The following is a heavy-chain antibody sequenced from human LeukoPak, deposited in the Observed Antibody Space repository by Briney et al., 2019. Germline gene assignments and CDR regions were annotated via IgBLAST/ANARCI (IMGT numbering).Heavy chain of an antibody. CDR3: AREATVTAYAGGAFGY. Sequence: ASVTVSCKASGYTFTSYYMHWVRQAPGQGLEWMGIINPSGGSTSYAQKFQCRVTMTRDTSTSTVYMELSSLRSEGTAVYYCAREATVTAYAGGAFGYWGQGTLVTVSS. V-gene: IGHV1-46*01. D-gene: IGHD4-17*01. J-gene: IGHJ4*02. CDR1: GYTFTSYY. CDR2: INPSGGST.